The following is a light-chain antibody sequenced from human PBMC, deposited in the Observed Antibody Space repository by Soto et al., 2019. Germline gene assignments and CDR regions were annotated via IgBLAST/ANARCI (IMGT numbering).Light chain of an antibody. V-gene: IGKV3-15*01. J-gene: IGKJ4*01. Sequence: EIVMTQSPATLSASPGGRATLSCRASQSVSSNLAWYQQKPAQAPRLLIYGASTRATGIPARFSGSGSGTEFTLTISSLQSEDFAVYYCQQYNNWPPLTFGGGTKVDIK. CDR2: GAS. CDR1: QSVSSN. CDR3: QQYNNWPPLT.